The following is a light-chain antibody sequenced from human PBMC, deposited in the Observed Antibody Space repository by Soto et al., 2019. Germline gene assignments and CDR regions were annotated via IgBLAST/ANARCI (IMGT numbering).Light chain of an antibody. CDR3: QQSGSSPRWT. CDR1: QSVSSSY. V-gene: IGKV3-20*01. J-gene: IGKJ1*01. Sequence: EIVLTQSPGTLSLSPGERATLSCRASQSVSSSYLAWYQQKPGQAPWLLIYGASSRATDIPDRFSGSGSGSDFSPTISRLAPEDFVVYYCQQSGSSPRWTFGQGTKVEI. CDR2: GAS.